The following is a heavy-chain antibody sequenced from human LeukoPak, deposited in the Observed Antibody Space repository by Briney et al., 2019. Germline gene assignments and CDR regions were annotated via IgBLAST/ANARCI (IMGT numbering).Heavy chain of an antibody. CDR1: GGTFSSYA. V-gene: IGHV1-69*05. CDR3: ARDLGYCSSTSCYTSPEFDY. D-gene: IGHD2-2*02. CDR2: IIPIFGTA. J-gene: IGHJ4*02. Sequence: SVEVSCKASGGTFSSYAISWVRQAPGQGLEWMGGIIPIFGTANYAQKFQGRVTMTRDTSTSTVYMELSSLRSEDTAVYYCARDLGYCSSTSCYTSPEFDYWGQGTLVTVSS.